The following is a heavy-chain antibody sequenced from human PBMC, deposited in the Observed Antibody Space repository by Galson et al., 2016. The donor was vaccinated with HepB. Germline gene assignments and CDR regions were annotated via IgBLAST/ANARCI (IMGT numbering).Heavy chain of an antibody. D-gene: IGHD3-10*01. CDR1: GYTFTGYF. CDR2: INPNSGAT. J-gene: IGHJ4*02. CDR3: ARAWLASAVTLDY. Sequence: SVKVSCKASGYTFTGYFIHWVRQAPGHELEWMGWINPNSGATKYAQKFQGGVTMSRDTSVSTAYMELSGLKIDDTAVYYCARAWLASAVTLDYWGQGTGVIVSS. V-gene: IGHV1-2*02.